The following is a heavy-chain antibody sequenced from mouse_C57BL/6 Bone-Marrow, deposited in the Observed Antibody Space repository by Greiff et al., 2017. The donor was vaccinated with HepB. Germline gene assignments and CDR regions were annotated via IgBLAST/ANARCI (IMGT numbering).Heavy chain of an antibody. Sequence: VQLQQPGAELVKPGASVKMSCKASGYTFTSYWITWVKQRPGQGLAWIGDIYPGYGSTNYNEKFKSQATLTVDTSSSTAYMQLSSLASEDSAVYDCASGRMKHYAMDDWGQGTSGTVSS. CDR1: GYTFTSYW. CDR2: IYPGYGST. J-gene: IGHJ4*01. CDR3: ASGRMKHYAMDD. V-gene: IGHV1-55*01.